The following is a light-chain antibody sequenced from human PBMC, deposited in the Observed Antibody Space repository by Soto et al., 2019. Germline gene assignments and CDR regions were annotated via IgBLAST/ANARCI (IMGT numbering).Light chain of an antibody. CDR3: QQYGGSPWT. V-gene: IGKV3-20*01. Sequence: EIVLTQSPGTLSVSPGEGATLSCRASQRISISYLAWYQQKPGQAPRLLIYGSSTRATGIPDRFSGSGSETDFPLTISRLEPEDFAVYYCQQYGGSPWTFDQGTKVEIK. J-gene: IGKJ1*01. CDR2: GSS. CDR1: QRISISY.